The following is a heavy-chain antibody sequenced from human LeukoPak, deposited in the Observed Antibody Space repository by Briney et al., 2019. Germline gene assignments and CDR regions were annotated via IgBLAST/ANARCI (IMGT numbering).Heavy chain of an antibody. Sequence: GGSLRLSCAASGFTFSNAWMSWVRQAPGKGLEWVGRIKGKPDGGTTDYAAPVKGKFTISRDDSKNTLYLQMNSLQTEDTAAYYCTTGSDLDYWGQGTLVTVSS. CDR1: GFTFSNAW. J-gene: IGHJ4*02. V-gene: IGHV3-15*01. D-gene: IGHD3-3*01. CDR2: IKGKPDGGTT. CDR3: TTGSDLDY.